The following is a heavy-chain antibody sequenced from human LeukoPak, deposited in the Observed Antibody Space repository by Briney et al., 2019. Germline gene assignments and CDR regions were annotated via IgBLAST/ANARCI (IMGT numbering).Heavy chain of an antibody. V-gene: IGHV3-30*04. CDR1: GFTFSSYA. CDR2: ISYDGSNK. J-gene: IGHJ4*02. Sequence: GGSLRPSCAASGFTFSSYAMHWVRQAPGKGLVWVAVISYDGSNKYYADSVKGRFTISRDNSKNTLYLQMNSLRAEDTAVYYCARDLVSGFDYWGQGTLVTVSS. CDR3: ARDLVSGFDY.